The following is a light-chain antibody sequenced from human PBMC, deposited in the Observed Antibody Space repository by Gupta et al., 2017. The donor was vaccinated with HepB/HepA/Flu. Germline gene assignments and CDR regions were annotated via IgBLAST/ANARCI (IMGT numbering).Light chain of an antibody. CDR3: QQENRDYRTWT. CDR2: KAS. CDR1: QSISSW. J-gene: IGKJ1*01. Sequence: DLQMTQSPSTLSASVGDRVTITCRASQSISSWLDWYQKKPGKAPKRLIYKASSLERGGPSRFSGSGGGTEFNLTIISRQPEDFEAYYCQQENRDYRTWTFGQGTKVEIK. V-gene: IGKV1-5*03.